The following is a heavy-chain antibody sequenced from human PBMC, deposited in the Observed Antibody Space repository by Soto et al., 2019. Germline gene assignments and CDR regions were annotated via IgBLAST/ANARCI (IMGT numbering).Heavy chain of an antibody. J-gene: IGHJ6*03. D-gene: IGHD3-3*01. V-gene: IGHV3-48*01. CDR2: ISSSSSTI. CDR1: GLTFSSYS. Sequence: PGGSLRLSCAASGLTFSSYSMNWVSQAPEKGLERVSYISSSSSTIYYAESVKGRFTISRDNAKNSLYLQMNSLRAEDTAVYYCAISSAIFGVVTPRYYYYMDVWGEGATGTVSS. CDR3: AISSAIFGVVTPRYYYYMDV.